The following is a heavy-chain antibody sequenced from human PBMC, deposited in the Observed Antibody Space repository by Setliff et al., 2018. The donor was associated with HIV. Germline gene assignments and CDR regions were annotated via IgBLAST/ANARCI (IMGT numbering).Heavy chain of an antibody. Sequence: PSETLSLTCTVSGGSISSSSYYWGWIRQPPGKGLEWIGSIYYSGSTYYNPPLKSRVTISVDTSKSQFSLKLSSVTAADTAVYYCARRSWYGSGWSHVGYFDLWGRGTLVTVSS. CDR2: IYYSGST. D-gene: IGHD6-19*01. J-gene: IGHJ2*01. CDR3: ARRSWYGSGWSHVGYFDL. CDR1: GGSISSSSYY. V-gene: IGHV4-39*01.